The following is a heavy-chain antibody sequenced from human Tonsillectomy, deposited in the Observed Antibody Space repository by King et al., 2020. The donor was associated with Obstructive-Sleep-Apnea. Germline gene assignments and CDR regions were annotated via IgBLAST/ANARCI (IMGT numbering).Heavy chain of an antibody. CDR2: IYYSGST. Sequence: VQLQESGPGLVKPSETLSLTCTVSGGSISSSSYYWGWIRQPPGKGLEWIGSIYYSGSTYYNPSLKSRVTISVDTSKNQFSLKLSSVTAADTAVYYCARGYCSSTSCYAVDYWGQGTLVTVSS. CDR3: ARGYCSSTSCYAVDY. CDR1: GGSISSSSYY. J-gene: IGHJ4*02. V-gene: IGHV4-39*07. D-gene: IGHD2-2*01.